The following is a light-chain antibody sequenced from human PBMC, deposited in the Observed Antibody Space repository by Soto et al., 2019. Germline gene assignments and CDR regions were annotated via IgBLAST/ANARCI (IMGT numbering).Light chain of an antibody. V-gene: IGKV3-15*01. Sequence: EIVLTQSPGTRSLSRLGGATVSCRASQSVSSSYLAWYQQKPGQAPSLLIYGASTRAAGIPARFSGSGSDTEFALTISSLQSEDFAVYYCQHYNTWPLTFGGGTKVDIK. CDR1: QSVSSSY. J-gene: IGKJ4*01. CDR3: QHYNTWPLT. CDR2: GAS.